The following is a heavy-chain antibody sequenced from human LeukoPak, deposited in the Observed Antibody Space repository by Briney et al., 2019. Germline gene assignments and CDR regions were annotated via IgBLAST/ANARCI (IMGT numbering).Heavy chain of an antibody. V-gene: IGHV3-74*01. CDR1: GFTFSTYW. J-gene: IGHJ4*02. CDR3: ARDSVATLNY. CDR2: INTDGSST. D-gene: IGHD4-23*01. Sequence: QAGGSLRLSCAASGFTFSTYWMHWVRQAPGKGPVWVSRINTDGSSTTYADSVKGRFTISRDNAKNTLYLQMNSLRAEDTAVYYCARDSVATLNYWGQGTLVTVPS.